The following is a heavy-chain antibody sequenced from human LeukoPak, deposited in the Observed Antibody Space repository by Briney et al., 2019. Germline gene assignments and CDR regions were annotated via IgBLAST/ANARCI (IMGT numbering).Heavy chain of an antibody. V-gene: IGHV3-7*01. J-gene: IGHJ3*02. Sequence: GGSLRLSCAASGFTFSSYWMSWVRQAPGKGLEWVANIKQDGSEKYYVDSVKGRFTISRDNAKNSLYLQMNSLRAEDTAVYYCARDDQQQLPRDDAFDIWGQGTMVTVSS. CDR3: ARDDQQQLPRDDAFDI. D-gene: IGHD6-13*01. CDR1: GFTFSSYW. CDR2: IKQDGSEK.